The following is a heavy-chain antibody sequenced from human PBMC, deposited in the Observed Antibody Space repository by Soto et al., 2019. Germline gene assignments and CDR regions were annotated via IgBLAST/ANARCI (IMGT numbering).Heavy chain of an antibody. CDR1: GGSISSSGYS. V-gene: IGHV4-31*03. D-gene: IGHD6-13*01. Sequence: PSETLSLTCTVSGGSISSSGYSWSWIRQHPGKGLEWIGYIYNSESTYYNPSLKSRVTMSIDPSKNQFSLKLTSVTAADTAVYYCTRGFRAAAGYWGQGTLVTVPQ. CDR2: IYNSEST. J-gene: IGHJ4*02. CDR3: TRGFRAAAGY.